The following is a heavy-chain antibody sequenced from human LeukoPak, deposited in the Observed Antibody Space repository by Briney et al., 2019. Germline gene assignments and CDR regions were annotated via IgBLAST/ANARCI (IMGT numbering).Heavy chain of an antibody. V-gene: IGHV3-21*01. J-gene: IGHJ4*02. CDR3: ARAGRIDYYGSGSPAHFDY. CDR1: GFTFSSYG. CDR2: ISSSSSYI. D-gene: IGHD3-10*01. Sequence: PGGSLRLSCAASGFTFSSYGMHWVRQAPGKGLEWVSSISSSSSYIYYADSVKGRFTISRDNAKNSLYLQMNSLRAEDTAVYYCARAGRIDYYGSGSPAHFDYWGQGTLVTVSS.